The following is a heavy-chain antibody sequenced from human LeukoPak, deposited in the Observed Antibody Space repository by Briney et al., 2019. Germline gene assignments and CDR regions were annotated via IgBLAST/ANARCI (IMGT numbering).Heavy chain of an antibody. J-gene: IGHJ5*02. Sequence: GASVKVSCKASGYTFTSYYMHWVRQAPGQGLEWMGWINPNGGAEYAQKFKGRVTMTRETSISTAYMALSRLRSDDTAVYYCARGTPEYCSGGSCFSGRNWIDPWGQGTLVTVSS. V-gene: IGHV1-2*02. CDR1: GYTFTSYY. CDR3: ARGTPEYCSGGSCFSGRNWIDP. CDR2: INPNGGA. D-gene: IGHD2-15*01.